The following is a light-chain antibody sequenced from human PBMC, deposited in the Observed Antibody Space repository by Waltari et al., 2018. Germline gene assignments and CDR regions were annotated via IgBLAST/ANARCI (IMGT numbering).Light chain of an antibody. J-gene: IGLJ3*02. CDR1: SSDVGFHNY. CDR3: NSYTGSSSWV. Sequence: QSALTQPASVSGSPGQSITISCTGTSSDVGFHNYVSWYQQHPGKAPKLMIYDVSELPSGVSNRFSGSKSGNTAFLTISGLQAEDEADYYCNSYTGSSSWVFGGGTKLTVL. V-gene: IGLV2-14*01. CDR2: DVS.